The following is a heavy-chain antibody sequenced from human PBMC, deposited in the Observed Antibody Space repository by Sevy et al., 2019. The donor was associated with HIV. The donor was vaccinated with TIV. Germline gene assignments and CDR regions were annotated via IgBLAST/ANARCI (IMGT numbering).Heavy chain of an antibody. V-gene: IGHV3-49*03. CDR3: TRDGYSQPVGDAFDI. Sequence: GGSLRLSCTASGFTFGDYAMSWFRQAPGKGLEWVGFIRSKAYGGTTEYAASVKGRFTISRDDSKSIAYLQMNSLKTEDTAVYYCTRDGYSQPVGDAFDIWGQGTMVIVSS. CDR1: GFTFGDYA. D-gene: IGHD5-18*01. J-gene: IGHJ3*02. CDR2: IRSKAYGGTT.